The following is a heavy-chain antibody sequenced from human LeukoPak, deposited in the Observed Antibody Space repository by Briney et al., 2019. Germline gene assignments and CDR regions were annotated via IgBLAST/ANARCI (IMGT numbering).Heavy chain of an antibody. J-gene: IGHJ6*02. CDR2: ISYDGSNK. D-gene: IGHD2-2*01. Sequence: GRSLRLSCAASGFTFSSYGMHWVCQAPGKGLEWVAVISYDGSNKYYADSVKGRFTISRDNSKNTLYLQMNSLRAEDTAVYYCAKDLPAATIYYYYGMDVWGQGTTVTVSS. CDR1: GFTFSSYG. CDR3: AKDLPAATIYYYYGMDV. V-gene: IGHV3-30*18.